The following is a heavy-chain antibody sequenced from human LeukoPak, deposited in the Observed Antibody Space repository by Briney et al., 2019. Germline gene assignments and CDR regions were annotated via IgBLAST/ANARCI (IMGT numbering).Heavy chain of an antibody. CDR2: INPSGGHA. D-gene: IGHD3-3*01. J-gene: IGHJ4*02. Sequence: ASVKVSCKASGYTFTNYFIHWTRQAPGQGLEWMGAINPSGGHAAYAQKFQGRVTLTRDTSTSTAHMELRSLRSDDTAVYYCARVTYDFWSGSFDYWGQGTLVTVSS. V-gene: IGHV1-46*01. CDR3: ARVTYDFWSGSFDY. CDR1: GYTFTNYF.